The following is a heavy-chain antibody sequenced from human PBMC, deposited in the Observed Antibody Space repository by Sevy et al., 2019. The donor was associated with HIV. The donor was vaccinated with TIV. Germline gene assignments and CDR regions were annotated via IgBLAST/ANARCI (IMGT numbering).Heavy chain of an antibody. D-gene: IGHD3-22*01. Sequence: GGSLRLSCAASGFTFSSYSMNWVRQAPGKGLEWVSSISSSSSYIYYADSVKGRFTISRDNAKNSLYLQMNSLRAEDTAVYYCARDKYIYDSRGYYYMVKYYYFDYWGQGTLVIVSS. CDR3: ARDKYIYDSRGYYYMVKYYYFDY. CDR1: GFTFSSYS. CDR2: ISSSSSYI. J-gene: IGHJ4*02. V-gene: IGHV3-21*01.